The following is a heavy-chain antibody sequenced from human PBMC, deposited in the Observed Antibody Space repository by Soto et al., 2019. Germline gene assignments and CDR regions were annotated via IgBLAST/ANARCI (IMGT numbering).Heavy chain of an antibody. V-gene: IGHV4-39*01. CDR2: IFYSGST. Sequence: PSETLSLTCTVSGGSISSSSYYWGWIRQLPGKGLEWIGSIFYSGSTYYNPSPRSRVTIYIDSSKNQFSLKLSSVTAADTAVYYCASYCSGGSCSPSNKRNWFDPWGQGTLVTVSS. CDR3: ASYCSGGSCSPSNKRNWFDP. CDR1: GGSISSSSYY. J-gene: IGHJ5*02. D-gene: IGHD2-15*01.